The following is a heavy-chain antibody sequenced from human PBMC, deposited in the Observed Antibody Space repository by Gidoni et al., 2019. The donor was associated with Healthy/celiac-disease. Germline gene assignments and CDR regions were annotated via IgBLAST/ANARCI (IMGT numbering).Heavy chain of an antibody. D-gene: IGHD4-17*01. CDR1: GFTFSSYS. V-gene: IGHV3-21*01. CDR2: ISSSSSYI. Sequence: EVQLVESGGGLVKPGGSLRLSCAASGFTFSSYSMNWVRQAPGKGLEWFSSISSSSSYIYYADSVKGRFTISRDNAKNSLYLQMNSLRAEDTAVYYCASRTTVTDSDAFDIWGQGTMVTVSS. CDR3: ASRTTVTDSDAFDI. J-gene: IGHJ3*02.